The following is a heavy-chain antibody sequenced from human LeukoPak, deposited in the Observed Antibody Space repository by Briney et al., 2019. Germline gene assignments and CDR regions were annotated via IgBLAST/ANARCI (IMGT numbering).Heavy chain of an antibody. D-gene: IGHD2-2*01. V-gene: IGHV4-59*01. Sequence: SETLPLTRTVSGGSISGYYWSWIRQPPGKGLEWIGFISNTGSTNYKHTLKSRVTISVDTSKNHFSLKLTSVTAADTAVYFCARDRLPSRYNGLDVWGQETRGTVSS. CDR3: ARDRLPSRYNGLDV. CDR1: GGSISGYY. J-gene: IGHJ6*02. CDR2: ISNTGST.